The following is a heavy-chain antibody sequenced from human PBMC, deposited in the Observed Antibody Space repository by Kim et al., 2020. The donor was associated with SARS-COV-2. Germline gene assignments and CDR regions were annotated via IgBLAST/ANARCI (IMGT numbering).Heavy chain of an antibody. V-gene: IGHV3-21*01. J-gene: IGHJ6*02. Sequence: GGSRRLSCAASGFTFSSYSMNWVRQAPGKGLEWVSSIISSSSYIYYADSVKGRFTISRDNAKNSLYLQMNSLRDEDTAVYYCARAGGLTYYYGMDVWGQGTTVTVSS. D-gene: IGHD3-9*01. CDR1: GFTFSSYS. CDR3: ARAGGLTYYYGMDV. CDR2: IISSSSYI.